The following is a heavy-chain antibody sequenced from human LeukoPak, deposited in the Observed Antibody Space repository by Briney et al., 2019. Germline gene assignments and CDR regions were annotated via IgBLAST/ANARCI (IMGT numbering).Heavy chain of an antibody. CDR1: GGSISSGSYY. J-gene: IGHJ6*02. D-gene: IGHD3-10*01. Sequence: PSETLSLTCTVSGGSISSGSYYWSWIRQPAGKGLEWIGRIYTSRSNNYNPSLKSRVTISVDTSKNQFSLKLSSVSAADTAVYYCASTLVIFLPPTRYYYYGMDVWGQGTTVTVSS. CDR2: IYTSRSN. CDR3: ASTLVIFLPPTRYYYYGMDV. V-gene: IGHV4-61*02.